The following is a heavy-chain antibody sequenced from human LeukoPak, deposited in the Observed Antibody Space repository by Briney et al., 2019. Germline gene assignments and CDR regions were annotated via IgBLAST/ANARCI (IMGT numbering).Heavy chain of an antibody. CDR3: ASGSGLLFDF. V-gene: IGHV3-30-3*01. J-gene: IGHJ4*02. Sequence: GGSLRLSCAASGFTFSSYAMHWVRQAPGKGLEWVAVISYDGSNKYYADSVKGRFTISRDNSKNTLYLQMNSLRAEDTAVYYCASGSGLLFDFWGQRTLVTVSS. D-gene: IGHD6-19*01. CDR2: ISYDGSNK. CDR1: GFTFSSYA.